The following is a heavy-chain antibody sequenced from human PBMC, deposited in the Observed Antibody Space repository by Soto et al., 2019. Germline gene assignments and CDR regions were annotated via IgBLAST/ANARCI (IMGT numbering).Heavy chain of an antibody. V-gene: IGHV1-69*13. CDR1: GGTFSSYA. J-gene: IGHJ4*02. CDR3: ARVPGYYDSSWYFDY. Sequence: SVKVSCKASGGTFSSYAISWVRQAPGQGLEWMGGIIPIFGTANYAQKFQGRVTITADESTSTAYMELCSLRSEDTVVYYCARVPGYYDSSWYFDYWGQGTLVTVSS. D-gene: IGHD6-13*01. CDR2: IIPIFGTA.